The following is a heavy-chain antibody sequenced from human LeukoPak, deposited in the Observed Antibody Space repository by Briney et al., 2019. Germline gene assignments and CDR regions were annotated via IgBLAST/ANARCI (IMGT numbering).Heavy chain of an antibody. J-gene: IGHJ4*02. CDR2: ISYDGSNK. D-gene: IGHD1-14*01. V-gene: IGHV3-30*18. CDR1: GFTFTSYG. Sequence: GGSLRLSCAASGFTFTSYGLHWVRQAPGKGLEWVAVISYDGSNKFYADSVQGRFTISRDSSKNTLYLQMNSLRAEDTAVYYCAKDVGGCITGKFDYWGQGTLVTVSS. CDR3: AKDVGGCITGKFDY.